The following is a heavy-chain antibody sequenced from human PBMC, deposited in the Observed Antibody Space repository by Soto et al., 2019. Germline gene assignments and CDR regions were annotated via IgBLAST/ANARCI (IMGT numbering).Heavy chain of an antibody. CDR2: INSDGSGA. CDR1: GFTFSSYW. Sequence: GGSLRLSCAASGFTFSSYWMHWVRQAPGKGLVWVSRINSDGSGAYYADPVKGRFTISRDNAKNTVYLQMNSLKTEDTAVYYCTAASSIQLWYYWYFDLWGRGTLVTVSS. D-gene: IGHD5-18*01. J-gene: IGHJ2*01. CDR3: TAASSIQLWYYWYFDL. V-gene: IGHV3-74*01.